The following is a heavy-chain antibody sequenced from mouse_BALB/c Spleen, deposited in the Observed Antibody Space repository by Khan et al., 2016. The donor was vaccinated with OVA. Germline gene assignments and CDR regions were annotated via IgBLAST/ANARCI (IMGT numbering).Heavy chain of an antibody. CDR1: GFSLTNYG. J-gene: IGHJ4*01. D-gene: IGHD2-10*01. V-gene: IGHV2-6-1*01. Sequence: QVQLQQSGPGLVAPSQSLSITCTISGFSLTNYGVHWVRQPPGKGLEWLVVIWSDGSTTYNSALKSRLTISKDNSKSQVFLKMNSLQTDDPAMYFCARQPYYHYNIMDYWGQGTSVTVSS. CDR2: IWSDGST. CDR3: ARQPYYHYNIMDY.